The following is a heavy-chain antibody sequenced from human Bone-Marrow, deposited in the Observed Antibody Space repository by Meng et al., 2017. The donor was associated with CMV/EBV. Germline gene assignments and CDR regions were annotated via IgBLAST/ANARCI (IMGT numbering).Heavy chain of an antibody. J-gene: IGHJ5*02. D-gene: IGHD3-16*01. V-gene: IGHV4-61*01. Sequence: GSLRLSCTVSGGSVSSGSYYWSWIRQPPGKGLEWIGYIYYSGSTNYNPSLKSRVTISVDTSKNQFSLKLSSVTAADTAVYYCARAGDYVWGSGSGLDPWGQGTLVTVSS. CDR3: ARAGDYVWGSGSGLDP. CDR2: IYYSGST. CDR1: GGSVSSGSYY.